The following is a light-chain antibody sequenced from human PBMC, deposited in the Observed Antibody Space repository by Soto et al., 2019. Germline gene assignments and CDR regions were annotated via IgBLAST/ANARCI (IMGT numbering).Light chain of an antibody. Sequence: QSVLTQPASVSGSPGQSITISCTGTSSDVGGYKYVSWFQQHPGKAPKLMIYDVSNRPSGVSNRFSGSKSGNTASLTISGLLAEDEADYYCSSFTTSSTYVFGTGTKVTVL. CDR2: DVS. J-gene: IGLJ1*01. V-gene: IGLV2-14*01. CDR3: SSFTTSSTYV. CDR1: SSDVGGYKY.